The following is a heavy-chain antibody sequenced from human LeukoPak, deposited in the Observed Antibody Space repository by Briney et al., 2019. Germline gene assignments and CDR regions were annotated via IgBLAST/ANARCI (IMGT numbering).Heavy chain of an antibody. CDR3: ARSGLGYCSGGSCHDNWFDP. D-gene: IGHD2-15*01. V-gene: IGHV4-59*08. J-gene: IGHJ5*02. Sequence: SETLSLTCTVSGGSISSYYWSWIRQPPGKGLEWIGYIYYSGSTNYNPSLKSRVTISVDTSKNQFSLKLSSVTAADTAVYYCARSGLGYCSGGSCHDNWFDPWGQGTLVTVSS. CDR1: GGSISSYY. CDR2: IYYSGST.